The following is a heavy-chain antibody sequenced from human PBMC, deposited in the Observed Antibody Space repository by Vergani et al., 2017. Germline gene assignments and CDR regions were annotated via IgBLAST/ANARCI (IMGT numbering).Heavy chain of an antibody. V-gene: IGHV4-38-2*01. D-gene: IGHD3-9*01. CDR2: IYRTGRT. J-gene: IGHJ4*02. CDR1: GFSIDNGYY. Sequence: QVQLQESGPGLVKPSETLSLMCAVSGFSIDNGYYWDWIRQPPGKGLEWIGSIYRTGRTHFNPSLKSRVTISVDTSNNHFSLRLNSLTAADTAVYYCARRSGIVYDIFSGTQYFFDFWGQGTLVTVSS. CDR3: ARRSGIVYDIFSGTQYFFDF.